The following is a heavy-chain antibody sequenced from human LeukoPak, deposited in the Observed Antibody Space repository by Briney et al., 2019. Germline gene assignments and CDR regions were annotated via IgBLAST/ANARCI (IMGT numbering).Heavy chain of an antibody. CDR3: ARGFGVAVAGRAFDI. CDR2: ISSRGSTI. CDR1: GFTFSSYE. Sequence: GGSLRLSCAASGFTFSSYEMNWVRQAPGKGLEWVSYISSRGSTIYYADSVKGRFTISRDNAKNSLYLQMNSLRAEDTAVYYCARGFGVAVAGRAFDIWGQGTMVTVSS. D-gene: IGHD6-19*01. J-gene: IGHJ3*02. V-gene: IGHV3-48*03.